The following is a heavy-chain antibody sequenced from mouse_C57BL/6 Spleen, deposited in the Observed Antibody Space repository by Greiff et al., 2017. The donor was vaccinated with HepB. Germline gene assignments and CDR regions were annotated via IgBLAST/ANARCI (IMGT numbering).Heavy chain of an antibody. CDR3: AREEYDYDGGPWFAY. CDR2: IWSDGST. V-gene: IGHV2-6*03. J-gene: IGHJ3*01. Sequence: QVQLKESGPGLVAPSQSLSITCTVSGFSLTSYGVHWVRQPPGKGLEWLVVIWSDGSTTYNSALKSRLSISKDNSKSQVFLKMNSLQTDDTAMYYCAREEYDYDGGPWFAYWGQGTLVTVSA. CDR1: GFSLTSYG. D-gene: IGHD2-4*01.